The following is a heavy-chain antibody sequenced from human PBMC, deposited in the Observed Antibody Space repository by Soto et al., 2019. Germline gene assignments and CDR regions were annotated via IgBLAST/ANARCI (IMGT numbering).Heavy chain of an antibody. D-gene: IGHD6-6*01. CDR1: GGSFSGYY. Sequence: SETLSLTCAVYGGSFSGYYWSWIRQPPGKGLEWIGEINHSGSTNYNPSLKSRVTISVDTSKNQFSLKLSSVTAADTAVYYCARGREYSSSFWGVVGYYYGMDVWGQGTTVTVSS. CDR3: ARGREYSSSFWGVVGYYYGMDV. V-gene: IGHV4-34*01. CDR2: INHSGST. J-gene: IGHJ6*02.